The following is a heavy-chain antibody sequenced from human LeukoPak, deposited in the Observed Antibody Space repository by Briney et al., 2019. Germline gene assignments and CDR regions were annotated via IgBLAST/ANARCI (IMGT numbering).Heavy chain of an antibody. CDR2: IYYSGST. J-gene: IGHJ4*02. Sequence: SETLSLTCTVSGGSISSGGYYWSWIRQHPGKGLEWIGYIYYSGSTNYNPSLKSRVTISVDTSKNQFSLKLSSVTAADTAVYYCARFKSQWLVQIDYWGQGTLVTVSS. CDR3: ARFKSQWLVQIDY. D-gene: IGHD6-19*01. CDR1: GGSISSGGYY. V-gene: IGHV4-61*08.